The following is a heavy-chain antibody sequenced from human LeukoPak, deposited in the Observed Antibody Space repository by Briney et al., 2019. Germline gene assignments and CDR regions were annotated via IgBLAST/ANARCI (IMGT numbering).Heavy chain of an antibody. D-gene: IGHD3-22*01. CDR3: ARDYTMTHASDI. V-gene: IGHV4-59*01. CDR2: IYYTGTT. Sequence: SETLSLTCTVSGGSMSDYYWSWIRQPPGKGLEWIGYIYYTGTTNYNPSLKGRVIISIDTSKNQFSLKLSSVTAADTALYYCARDYTMTHASDIWGHGTLVTVSS. CDR1: GGSMSDYY. J-gene: IGHJ3*02.